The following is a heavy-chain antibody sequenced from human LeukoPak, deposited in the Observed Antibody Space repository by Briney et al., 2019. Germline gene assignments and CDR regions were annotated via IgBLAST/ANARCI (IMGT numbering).Heavy chain of an antibody. CDR1: GFTLSSYA. V-gene: IGHV3-23*01. CDR2: ISASGGST. CDR3: AKVMKGSERLTMVRGVIIKTAGLYYMDL. D-gene: IGHD3-10*01. J-gene: IGHJ6*03. Sequence: GGSLRLSCAASGFTLSSYAMSWVRQAPGKGLEWVSSISASGGSTNYADSVKGRFTISRDNSKNTVYLQMNSLRAEYTAVYYCAKVMKGSERLTMVRGVIIKTAGLYYMDLWGTGTTVTVSS.